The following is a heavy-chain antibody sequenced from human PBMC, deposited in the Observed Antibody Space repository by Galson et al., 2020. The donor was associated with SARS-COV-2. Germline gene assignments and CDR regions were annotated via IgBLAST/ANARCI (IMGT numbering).Heavy chain of an antibody. Sequence: ASVKVSCQASGYTYTDYYLQWVRQAPGQGLEWMVWINPKRGDTMFAQKFEGRVTMTRDESINKGYLVVNRMRSDETALYFYASIGWDGAFDLWGQGALVTVSS. CDR2: INPKRGDT. J-gene: IGHJ3*01. CDR1: GYTYTDYY. V-gene: IGHV1-2*02. CDR3: ASIGWDGAFDL. D-gene: IGHD1-26*01.